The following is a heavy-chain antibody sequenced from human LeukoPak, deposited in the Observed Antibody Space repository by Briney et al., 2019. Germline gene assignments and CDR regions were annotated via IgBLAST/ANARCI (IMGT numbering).Heavy chain of an antibody. CDR1: GGSISSSSYY. Sequence: SETLSLTCTVSGGSISSSSYYWGWIRQPPGKGLEWIGSIYYSGSTYYNPSLKSRVTISVDTSKNQFSLKLSSVTAADTAVYYCARPRYCSSTSCRDDAFDIWGQGTMVTVSS. V-gene: IGHV4-39*07. CDR2: IYYSGST. J-gene: IGHJ3*02. D-gene: IGHD2-2*01. CDR3: ARPRYCSSTSCRDDAFDI.